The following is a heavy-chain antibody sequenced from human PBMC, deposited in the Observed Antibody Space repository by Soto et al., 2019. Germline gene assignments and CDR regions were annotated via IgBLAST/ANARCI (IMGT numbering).Heavy chain of an antibody. V-gene: IGHV3-53*04. CDR3: ARAIPSCSGAFCYSWKFDH. Sequence: EVQLVESGGGLVQPGGSLRLSCAASGFTVSNNYMSWVRQAPGKGLEWVSVICSDGGTYYADSVKGRFTISIDDSKNTLYLQMNSLRTEDTAVYYCARAIPSCSGAFCYSWKFDHWGQGTLVTVSS. CDR1: GFTVSNNY. CDR2: ICSDGGT. J-gene: IGHJ4*02. D-gene: IGHD2-15*01.